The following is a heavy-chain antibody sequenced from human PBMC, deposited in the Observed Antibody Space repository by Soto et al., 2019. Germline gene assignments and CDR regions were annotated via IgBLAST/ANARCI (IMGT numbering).Heavy chain of an antibody. Sequence: QVQLVKSGAEEKKPGASVEVSCKASGYTFTSYAMHWVRQAPGQRLEWMGWINAGNGNTKYSQKFQGRVTITRDTSASTAYMELSSLRSEDTAVYYCARAWVVVTAPDYWGQGTLVTVSS. CDR3: ARAWVVVTAPDY. J-gene: IGHJ4*02. D-gene: IGHD2-21*02. CDR2: INAGNGNT. V-gene: IGHV1-3*05. CDR1: GYTFTSYA.